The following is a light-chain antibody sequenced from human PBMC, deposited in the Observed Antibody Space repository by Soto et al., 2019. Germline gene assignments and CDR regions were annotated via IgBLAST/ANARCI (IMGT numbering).Light chain of an antibody. CDR3: QQSYSTPLT. Sequence: DIQMTQSPSSLSASVGDRVTITCRASQTSATFINWYQQKSGSAPRLLICETSGLQRGVPSRFSGSGSGTHFVLTISNFQPEDSATYYCQQSYSTPLTFGGGTKVDIK. V-gene: IGKV1-39*01. CDR2: ETS. J-gene: IGKJ4*01. CDR1: QTSATF.